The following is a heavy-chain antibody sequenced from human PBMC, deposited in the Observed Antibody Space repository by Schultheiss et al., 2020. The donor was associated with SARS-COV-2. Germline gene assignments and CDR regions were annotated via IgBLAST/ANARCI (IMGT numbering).Heavy chain of an antibody. D-gene: IGHD4-11*01. CDR1: GFTFSSYE. CDR3: AREDSNDAFDI. CDR2: IYYSGST. V-gene: IGHV4-59*12. Sequence: LSCAASGFTFSSYEMNWVRQAPGKGLEWIGYIYYSGSTNYNPSLKSRVTISVDTSKNQFSLKLSSVTAADTAVYYCAREDSNDAFDIWGQGTVVTVSS. J-gene: IGHJ3*02.